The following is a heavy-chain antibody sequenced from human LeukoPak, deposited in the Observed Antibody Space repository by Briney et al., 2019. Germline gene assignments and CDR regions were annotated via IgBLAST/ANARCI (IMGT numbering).Heavy chain of an antibody. CDR1: GFTFSSYA. CDR2: ISGSGGST. V-gene: IGHV3-23*01. Sequence: GGSLRLSCAASGFTFSSYAMSWVRQAPGKGLEWVSAISGSGGSTYYADSVKGRFTISRDDSKNMAYLQMNSLRIEDTAVYYCESSITKAGGSWGQGTLVTVSS. CDR3: ESSITKAGGS. J-gene: IGHJ5*02. D-gene: IGHD2-21*01.